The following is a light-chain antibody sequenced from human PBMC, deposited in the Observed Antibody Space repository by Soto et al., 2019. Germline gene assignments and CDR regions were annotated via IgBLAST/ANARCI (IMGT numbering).Light chain of an antibody. CDR3: CSYAGSSTFLYV. Sequence: QSVLTQPASVSGSPGQSITISCTGTSNDVGSYNLVSWYQQHPGKAPKLMIYEGSKRPSGVSNRFSGSKSGNTASLTISGLQAEDEADYYCCSYAGSSTFLYVFGTGTKV. V-gene: IGLV2-23*03. CDR1: SNDVGSYNL. CDR2: EGS. J-gene: IGLJ1*01.